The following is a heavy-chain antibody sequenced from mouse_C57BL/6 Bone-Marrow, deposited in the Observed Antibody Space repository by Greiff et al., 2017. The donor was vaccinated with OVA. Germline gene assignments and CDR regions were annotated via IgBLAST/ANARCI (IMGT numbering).Heavy chain of an antibody. CDR3: ARHTRRGFAY. V-gene: IGHV5-6*01. Sequence: EVQVVESGGDLVKPGGSLKLSCAASGFTFSSYGMSWVRQTPDKRLEWVATISSGGSYTYYPDSVKGRFTISRDNAKNTLYLQMSSLKSEDTAMYYCARHTRRGFAYWGQGTLVTVSA. CDR1: GFTFSSYG. J-gene: IGHJ3*01. CDR2: ISSGGSYT.